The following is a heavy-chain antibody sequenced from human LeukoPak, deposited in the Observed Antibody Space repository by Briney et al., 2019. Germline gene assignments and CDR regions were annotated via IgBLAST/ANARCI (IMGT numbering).Heavy chain of an antibody. J-gene: IGHJ4*02. D-gene: IGHD3-22*01. Sequence: GRSLRLSCTAPGFTFGNYALSWFRQAPGKGLEWVAFIRSKAYRGTTEYAASVKGRFTISRDDSKSIAYLQMNSLKTEDTAVYYCARANSFDSSGYYFDYWGQGTLVTVSS. V-gene: IGHV3-49*03. CDR2: IRSKAYRGTT. CDR1: GFTFGNYA. CDR3: ARANSFDSSGYYFDY.